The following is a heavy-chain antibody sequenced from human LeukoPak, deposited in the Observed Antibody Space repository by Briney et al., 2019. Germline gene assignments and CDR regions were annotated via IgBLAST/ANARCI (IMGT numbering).Heavy chain of an antibody. CDR3: ARDEVAAAHLPLDY. CDR2: ISAYNGNT. V-gene: IGHV1-18*01. Sequence: ASVKVSCKASGYTFTSYGISWVRQAPGQGVEWMGWISAYNGNTKYAQKLQGRVTMTTDTSTSTAYMQLRSLRSDDTAVYYCARDEVAAAHLPLDYWGQGTLVTVSS. CDR1: GYTFTSYG. J-gene: IGHJ4*02. D-gene: IGHD6-13*01.